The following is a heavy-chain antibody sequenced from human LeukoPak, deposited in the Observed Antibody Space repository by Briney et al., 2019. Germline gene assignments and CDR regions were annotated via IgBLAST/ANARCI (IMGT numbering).Heavy chain of an antibody. CDR2: ISGSGGST. J-gene: IGHJ6*02. CDR1: GFTSSSYA. V-gene: IGHV3-23*01. CDR3: ASRSGSRHYYYYYGMDV. Sequence: GGSLRLSCAASGFTSSSYAMSWVRQAPGKGLEWVSAISGSGGSTYYADSVKGRFTISRDNSKNTLYLQMNSLRAEDTAVYYCASRSGSRHYYYYYGMDVWGQGTTVTVSS. D-gene: IGHD3-10*01.